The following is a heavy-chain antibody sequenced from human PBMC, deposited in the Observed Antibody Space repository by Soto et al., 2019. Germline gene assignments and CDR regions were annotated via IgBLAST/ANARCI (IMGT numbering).Heavy chain of an antibody. V-gene: IGHV4-31*03. CDR1: GGSISSGGYY. Sequence: SETLSLTCTVSGGSISSGGYYWSWIRQHPGKGLEWIGYIYCSGSTYYNPSLKSRVTISVDTSKNQFSLKLSSVTAADTAVYYCARDRTIHYGMDVWGQGTTVTVSS. CDR2: IYCSGST. CDR3: ARDRTIHYGMDV. J-gene: IGHJ6*02. D-gene: IGHD3-3*01.